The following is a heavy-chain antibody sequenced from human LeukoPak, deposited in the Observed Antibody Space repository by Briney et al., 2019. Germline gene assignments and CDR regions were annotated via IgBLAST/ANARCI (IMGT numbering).Heavy chain of an antibody. CDR3: ARGVGATLGYFDY. J-gene: IGHJ4*02. CDR1: GGSFSGYY. CDR2: INHSGST. V-gene: IGHV4-34*01. D-gene: IGHD1-26*01. Sequence: SETLSLTCAVYGGSFSGYYWSWIRQPPGKGLEWIGEINHSGSTNYNPSLKSRVTISVDTSKNQFSLKLSSVTAADTAVYYCARGVGATLGYFDYWGQGTLVTVSS.